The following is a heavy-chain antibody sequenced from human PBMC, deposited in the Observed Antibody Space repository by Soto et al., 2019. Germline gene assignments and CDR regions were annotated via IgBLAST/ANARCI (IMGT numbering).Heavy chain of an antibody. CDR3: AREDVDTAMAYYYYYGMDV. V-gene: IGHV3-48*03. CDR2: ISSSGSTI. J-gene: IGHJ6*02. D-gene: IGHD5-18*01. Sequence: GGSLRLSCAASGFTFSSYEMNWVRQAPGKGLEWVSYISSSGSTIYYADSVKGRFTISRDNAKNSLYLQMNSLRAEDTAVYYCAREDVDTAMAYYYYYGMDVWVQGTTVGV. CDR1: GFTFSSYE.